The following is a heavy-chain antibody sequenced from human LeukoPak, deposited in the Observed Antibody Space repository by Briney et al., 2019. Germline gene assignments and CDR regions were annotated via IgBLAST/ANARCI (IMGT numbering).Heavy chain of an antibody. V-gene: IGHV3-13*01. Sequence: PGGSLRLSCAASGFTFSSYDMHWVRQAPGKGLEWVSTIGTAGDSYYPDSVKGRFTISRDNAKNSLFLQMNSLRAEDTAVYYCARVLRYCSGGNCYSGGLGYMDVWGKGTTVTISS. CDR2: IGTAGDS. J-gene: IGHJ6*03. CDR1: GFTFSSYD. D-gene: IGHD2-15*01. CDR3: ARVLRYCSGGNCYSGGLGYMDV.